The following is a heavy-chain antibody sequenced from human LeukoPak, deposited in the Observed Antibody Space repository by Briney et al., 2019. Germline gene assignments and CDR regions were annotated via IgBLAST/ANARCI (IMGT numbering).Heavy chain of an antibody. CDR3: ARAPDTFGGEALFDY. V-gene: IGHV1-46*01. D-gene: IGHD3-16*01. CDR1: GYTFTSYY. Sequence: ASVKVSCKASGYTFTSYYMHWVRQAPGQGLEWMGIINPSGGSTSYVQKFQGRVTMTRDTSTSTVYMELSSLRSEDTAVYYCARAPDTFGGEALFDYWGQGTLVTVSS. J-gene: IGHJ4*02. CDR2: INPSGGST.